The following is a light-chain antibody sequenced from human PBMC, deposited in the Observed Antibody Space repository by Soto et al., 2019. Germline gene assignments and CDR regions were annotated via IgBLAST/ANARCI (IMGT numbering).Light chain of an antibody. CDR1: QSVSSSY. CDR3: QQYGISGT. Sequence: EIVLTQSPGTLSLSPGERATLSCRASQSVSSSYLAWYQQKPGQAPRLLIYGASSRATGIPDRFSGSGSETDFTLMISRLEPEDFAVYYCQQYGISGTFGQGTKV. V-gene: IGKV3-20*01. J-gene: IGKJ1*01. CDR2: GAS.